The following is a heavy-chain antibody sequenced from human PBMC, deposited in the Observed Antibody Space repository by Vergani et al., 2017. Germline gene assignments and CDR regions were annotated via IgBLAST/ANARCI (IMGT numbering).Heavy chain of an antibody. V-gene: IGHV1-69*02. Sequence: QVQLVQSGAEVKKPGSSVKVSCKASGCTFSSYTISWVRQAPGQGLEWMGRIIPILGIANYAQKFQGRVTITADKSTSTAYMELSSLRSEDTAVYYCASGPTHRDGYNDDYWGQGTLVTVSS. J-gene: IGHJ4*02. CDR2: IIPILGIA. D-gene: IGHD5-24*01. CDR3: ASGPTHRDGYNDDY. CDR1: GCTFSSYT.